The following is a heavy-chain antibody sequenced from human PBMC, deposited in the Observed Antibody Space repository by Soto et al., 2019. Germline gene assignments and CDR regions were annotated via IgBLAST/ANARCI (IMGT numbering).Heavy chain of an antibody. D-gene: IGHD4-17*01. J-gene: IGHJ3*01. Sequence: QVQLQESGPGLVKPSQTLSLTCTLSGVSITSGAYYWTWVRQHPGKGLEWIGYIYYNGNTYFSPSLKSRLNISIDTSKNQFSLELSSVTAADTAMYYCARARLRAVYAFDFWGQGTMVTVSS. CDR2: IYYNGNT. V-gene: IGHV4-31*03. CDR3: ARARLRAVYAFDF. CDR1: GVSITSGAYY.